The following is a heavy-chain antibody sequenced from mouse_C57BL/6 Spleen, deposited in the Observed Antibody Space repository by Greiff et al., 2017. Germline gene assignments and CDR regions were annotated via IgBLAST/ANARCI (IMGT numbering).Heavy chain of an antibody. CDR2: IYPGSGST. J-gene: IGHJ2*01. CDR3: ASSTTVVASDY. Sequence: VQLQQPGAELVKPGASVKMSCKASGYTFTSYWITWVKQRPGQGLEWIGDIYPGSGSTNYNEKFKSKATLTVDTSPSTAYMQLSSLTSEDSAVYYCASSTTVVASDYWGQGTTLTVSS. D-gene: IGHD1-1*01. CDR1: GYTFTSYW. V-gene: IGHV1-55*01.